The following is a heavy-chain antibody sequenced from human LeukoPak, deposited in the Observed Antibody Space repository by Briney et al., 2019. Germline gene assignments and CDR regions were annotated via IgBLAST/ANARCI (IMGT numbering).Heavy chain of an antibody. V-gene: IGHV3-30*18. CDR2: ISYDGSNE. Sequence: GGSLRLSCAASGFIFSQYGMRWVRQAPGKGLDWVAFISYDGSNEYYADSVKGRFSISRDNSKNTLYLQMNNLRAEDTAVYYCAKEDCSGGTCYWPPYVDHWGQGTLVTVSS. D-gene: IGHD2-15*01. CDR1: GFIFSQYG. J-gene: IGHJ4*02. CDR3: AKEDCSGGTCYWPPYVDH.